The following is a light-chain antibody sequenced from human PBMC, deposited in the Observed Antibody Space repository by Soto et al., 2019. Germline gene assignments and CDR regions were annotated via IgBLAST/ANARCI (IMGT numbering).Light chain of an antibody. CDR3: QQYDKSPFI. Sequence: EVVLTQSPGTLSLSPGERATLSCRASQSVRNNYLAWYQQKPGQAPRLVIFGAFSRPGGIPDRFGGSGSGTDFTLTISRLEPEDFAVYYCQQYDKSPFIFGQGTKVEIK. CDR2: GAF. CDR1: QSVRNNY. J-gene: IGKJ2*01. V-gene: IGKV3-20*01.